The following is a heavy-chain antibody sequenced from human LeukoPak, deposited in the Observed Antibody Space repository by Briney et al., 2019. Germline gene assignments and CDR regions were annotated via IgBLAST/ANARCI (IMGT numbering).Heavy chain of an antibody. CDR1: GFTFGDYA. V-gene: IGHV3-49*04. CDR3: TRGSMVRGVIIPFDP. D-gene: IGHD3-10*01. J-gene: IGHJ5*02. CDR2: IRSKAYGGTT. Sequence: GGPLRLSCTASGFTFGDYAMSWVRQAPGKGLEWVGFIRSKAYGGTTEYAASVKGRLTISRDDSKSIAYLQMNSLKTEDTAVYYCTRGSMVRGVIIPFDPWGQGTLVTVSS.